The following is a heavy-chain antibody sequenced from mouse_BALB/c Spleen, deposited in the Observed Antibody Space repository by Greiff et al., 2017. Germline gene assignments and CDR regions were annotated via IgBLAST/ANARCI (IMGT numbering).Heavy chain of an antibody. CDR1: GYSITSGYY. CDR3: AREESYYYGSSPWFAY. Sequence: EVKLQESGPGLVKPSQSLSLTCSVTGYSITSGYYWNWIRQFPGNKLEWMGYISYDGSNNYNPSLKNRISITRDTSKNQFFLKLNSVTTEDTATYYCAREESYYYGSSPWFAYWGQGTLVTVSA. V-gene: IGHV3-6*02. CDR2: ISYDGSN. J-gene: IGHJ3*01. D-gene: IGHD1-1*01.